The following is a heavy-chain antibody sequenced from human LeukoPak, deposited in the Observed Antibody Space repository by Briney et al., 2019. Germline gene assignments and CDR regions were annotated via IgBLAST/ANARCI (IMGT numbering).Heavy chain of an antibody. CDR3: ARGGSRLVTYYIMDV. V-gene: IGHV1-3*01. D-gene: IGHD2-21*02. CDR1: GYSLTSYV. CDR2: IYAASGNR. Sequence: GASVKVPCKASGYSLTSYVLNWVRQAPGQRLEWMGWIYAASGNRKYSQKFQDRDTITRDTAANMAYMDLTNLRSEDTAVYYCARGGSRLVTYYIMDVWGQGTTVTVS. J-gene: IGHJ6*03.